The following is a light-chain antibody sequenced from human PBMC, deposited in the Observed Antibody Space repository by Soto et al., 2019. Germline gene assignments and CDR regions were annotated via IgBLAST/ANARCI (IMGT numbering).Light chain of an antibody. CDR1: SSDVGGYNY. CDR3: SSYTSSSTLV. J-gene: IGLJ2*01. CDR2: DVS. V-gene: IGLV2-14*01. Sequence: QSVLTQPASVSGSPGQSITISCTGTSSDVGGYNYVSWYQQHPGKAPKLMIYDVSNRPSGVSNLFSGSKSGNTASLTISGHQAEDEADYYCSSYTSSSTLVFGGGTKLAVL.